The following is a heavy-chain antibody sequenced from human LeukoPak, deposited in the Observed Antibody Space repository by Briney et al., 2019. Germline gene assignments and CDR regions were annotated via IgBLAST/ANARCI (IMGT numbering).Heavy chain of an antibody. Sequence: PGGSLRLSCTASGFTFGDYAMSWVRQAPGKGLEWVGFIRSKAYGGTTEYAASVKGRFTISRDDSKSIAYLQMNSLKTEDTAVYYCTRDYDILTGPEWFDPWGQGTLVTVSS. CDR1: GFTFGDYA. CDR3: TRDYDILTGPEWFDP. CDR2: IRSKAYGGTT. V-gene: IGHV3-49*04. D-gene: IGHD3-9*01. J-gene: IGHJ5*02.